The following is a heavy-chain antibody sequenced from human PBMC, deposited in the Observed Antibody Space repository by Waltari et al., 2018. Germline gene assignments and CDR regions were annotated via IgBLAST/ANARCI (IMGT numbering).Heavy chain of an antibody. J-gene: IGHJ4*02. D-gene: IGHD3-10*01. Sequence: QVQLVESGGGVVQPGGSLRLSCEAAGFTFSSSGMHWVRQAPGKGLEWVAFIRYDGSNKYYADSVKGRFTISRDNSKNTLYLQMNSLRAEDTAVYYCAKTEGFREFLNDYWGQGTLVTVSS. V-gene: IGHV3-30*02. CDR1: GFTFSSSG. CDR3: AKTEGFREFLNDY. CDR2: IRYDGSNK.